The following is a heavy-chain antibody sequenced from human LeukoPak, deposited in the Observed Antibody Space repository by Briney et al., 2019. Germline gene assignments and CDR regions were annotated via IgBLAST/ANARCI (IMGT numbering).Heavy chain of an antibody. D-gene: IGHD2-15*01. CDR3: GRSEGIVVVAALWFDP. V-gene: IGHV4-39*01. J-gene: IGHJ5*02. CDR2: IYYSGSP. Sequence: SETLSLTCTVSGGSISSSSYYWGWIRQPPGKGLEWIGSIYYSGSPYYNPSLKSRVTISVDTPKNQFSLKLSSVTAADTAVYYCGRSEGIVVVAALWFDPWGQGTLVTVSS. CDR1: GGSISSSSYY.